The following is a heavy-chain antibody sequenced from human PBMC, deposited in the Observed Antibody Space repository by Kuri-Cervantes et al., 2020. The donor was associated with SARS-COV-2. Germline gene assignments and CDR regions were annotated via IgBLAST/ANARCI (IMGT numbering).Heavy chain of an antibody. V-gene: IGHV3-23*01. Sequence: GGSLRLSCAASGFTFSSYAMSWVRQAPGKGLEWVSAISGGGGSTYYADSVKGRFTISRDNSKNTLYLQMNSLRAEDTAVYYCAKTTMVQGVITSGWIDYWGQGTLVTVSS. D-gene: IGHD3-10*01. J-gene: IGHJ4*02. CDR2: ISGGGGST. CDR3: AKTTMVQGVITSGWIDY. CDR1: GFTFSSYA.